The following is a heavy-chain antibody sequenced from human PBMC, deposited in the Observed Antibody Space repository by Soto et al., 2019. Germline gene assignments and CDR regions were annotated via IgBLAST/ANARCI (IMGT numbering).Heavy chain of an antibody. CDR2: IGTDGNT. V-gene: IGHV3-23*01. CDR1: GFTFNSYA. D-gene: IGHD2-2*01. CDR3: VRKYPRTRPFDY. J-gene: IGHJ4*01. Sequence: GGSLRLSCAASGFTFNSYAMNWVRQAPGKGLAWVSAIGTDGNTYYANSVKGRFTISRDNSRTTLYLQMNSLRVEDTALYYCVRKYPRTRPFDYWGQGTLVTVSS.